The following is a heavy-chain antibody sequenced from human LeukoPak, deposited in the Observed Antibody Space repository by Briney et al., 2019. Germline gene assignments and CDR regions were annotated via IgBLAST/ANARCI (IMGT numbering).Heavy chain of an antibody. V-gene: IGHV3-23*01. Sequence: GGSLRLSCAASGFTFSSYAMSWVRQDPGKGLEWVSNISGSGSGGNTYYADSVKGRFTISRDNSKNTLYLQMNSLRAEDTAVYYCAELGITMIGGVWGKGTTVTISS. CDR3: AELGITMIGGV. D-gene: IGHD3-10*02. CDR2: ISGSGSGGNT. J-gene: IGHJ6*04. CDR1: GFTFSSYA.